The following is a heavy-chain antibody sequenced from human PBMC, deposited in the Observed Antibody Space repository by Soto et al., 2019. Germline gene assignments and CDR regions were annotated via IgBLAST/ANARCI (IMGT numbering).Heavy chain of an antibody. CDR3: ARWRSTGRGDFDS. D-gene: IGHD3-10*01. V-gene: IGHV4-31*03. J-gene: IGHJ4*02. CDR1: GGSISIDDYY. Sequence: SETLSLTCTVSGGSISIDDYYWNWIRQHPGKGLEWIGYIYYSGTAYYNPSLRSRVTLSVDTSKNQFSLKLSSVTAADTAVYYCARWRSTGRGDFDSWGQGTLVTVSS. CDR2: IYYSGTA.